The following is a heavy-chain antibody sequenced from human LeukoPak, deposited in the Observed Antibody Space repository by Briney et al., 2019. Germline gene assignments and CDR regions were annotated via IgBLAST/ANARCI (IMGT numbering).Heavy chain of an antibody. Sequence: GASVKVSCKVSGYTLTELSMHWVRQAPGKGLEWMGGFDPEDGETIYAQKFQGRVTMTEDTSTDTAYMVLSSLRSEDTAVYYCATVLGDPNGWSTTYFDYWGQGTLVTVSS. CDR3: ATVLGDPNGWSTTYFDY. J-gene: IGHJ4*02. CDR1: GYTLTELS. V-gene: IGHV1-24*01. CDR2: FDPEDGET. D-gene: IGHD3-16*01.